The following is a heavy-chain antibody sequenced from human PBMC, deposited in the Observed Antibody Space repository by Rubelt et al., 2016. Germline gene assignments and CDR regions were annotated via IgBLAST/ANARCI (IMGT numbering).Heavy chain of an antibody. CDR3: ARDPITIFGVVIRYYYGMDV. J-gene: IGHJ6*02. CDR2: ISASGGTT. V-gene: IGHV3-23*01. Sequence: GKGLEWLSGISASGGTTYYADSVKGRFTISRDNSKNTLYLQMNSLRAEDTAVYYCARDPITIFGVVIRYYYGMDVWGQGTTVTVSS. D-gene: IGHD3-3*01.